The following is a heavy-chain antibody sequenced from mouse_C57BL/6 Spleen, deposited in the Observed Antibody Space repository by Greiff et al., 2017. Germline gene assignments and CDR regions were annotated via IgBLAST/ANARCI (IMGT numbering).Heavy chain of an antibody. CDR3: TSPRRDGSSYWYFDV. J-gene: IGHJ1*03. D-gene: IGHD1-1*01. Sequence: QVQLQQSGAELVRPGASVTLSCKASGYTFTDYEMHWVKQTPVHGLEWIGAIDPETGGTAYNQKFKGKAILTADKSSSTAYMELRSLTSEDSAVYYCTSPRRDGSSYWYFDVWGTGTTVTVSS. V-gene: IGHV1-15*01. CDR2: IDPETGGT. CDR1: GYTFTDYE.